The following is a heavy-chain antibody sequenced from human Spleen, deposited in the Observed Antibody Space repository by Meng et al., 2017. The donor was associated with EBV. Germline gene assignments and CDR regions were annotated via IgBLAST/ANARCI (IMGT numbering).Heavy chain of an antibody. CDR3: ARQSTYRLLDP. J-gene: IGHJ5*02. D-gene: IGHD3-16*02. V-gene: IGHV4-34*01. Sequence: QVKQHQWGAGLLKPSETLSLTCALYGESFSGHYWTWIRQPPGKGLEWIGEINESGITNYNPSLKSRVTLSIDTSERHFSLNLSSVTAADTAVYYCARQSTYRLLDPWGQGTLVTVSS. CDR2: INESGIT. CDR1: GESFSGHY.